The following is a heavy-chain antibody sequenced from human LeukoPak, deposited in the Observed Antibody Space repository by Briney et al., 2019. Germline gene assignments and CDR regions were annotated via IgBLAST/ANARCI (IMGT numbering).Heavy chain of an antibody. CDR2: IRQDGSDK. V-gene: IGHV3-7*01. Sequence: GGSLRLSCAASGFTFSSYWMTWVRQAPGKGLEWVANIRQDGSDKHYVDSVKGRFTISRDNAKNSLSLQMNSLRAEDTAIYYCVRDSYTNTWHFQEKDYWGQGTLVTVSS. J-gene: IGHJ4*02. CDR3: VRDSYTNTWHFQEKDY. CDR1: GFTFSSYW. D-gene: IGHD2-2*02.